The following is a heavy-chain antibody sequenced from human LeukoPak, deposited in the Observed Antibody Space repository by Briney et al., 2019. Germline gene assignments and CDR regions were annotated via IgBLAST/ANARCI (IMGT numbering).Heavy chain of an antibody. J-gene: IGHJ4*02. CDR2: ISSSGSTI. V-gene: IGHV3-11*01. CDR3: AREYGGGDHKYFDY. Sequence: PGGSLRLSCAASGFTFSDYYMSWIRQAPGKGLEWVSYISSSGSTIYYADSVKGRLTISRDNAKNSLYLQMNSLRSEDTAVYYCAREYGGGDHKYFDYWGQGTLVTVSS. CDR1: GFTFSDYY. D-gene: IGHD2-21*02.